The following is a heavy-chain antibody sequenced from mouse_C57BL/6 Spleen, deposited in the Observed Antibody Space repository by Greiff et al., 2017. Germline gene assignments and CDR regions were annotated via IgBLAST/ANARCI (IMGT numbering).Heavy chain of an antibody. CDR3: AREGLTAWFAY. V-gene: IGHV1-9*01. D-gene: IGHD3-3*01. J-gene: IGHJ3*01. Sequence: VKLVESGAELMKPGASVKLSCKATGYTFTGYWIEWVKQRPGHGLEWIGEILPGSGSTNYNEKFKGKATFTAATSSNTAYLQLRSLTTEDSASYDFAREGLTAWFAYWGQGTLVTVSA. CDR1: GYTFTGYW. CDR2: ILPGSGST.